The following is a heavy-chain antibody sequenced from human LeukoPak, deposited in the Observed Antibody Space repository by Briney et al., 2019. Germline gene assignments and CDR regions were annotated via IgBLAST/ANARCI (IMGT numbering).Heavy chain of an antibody. J-gene: IGHJ2*01. CDR1: GFTFSSYA. CDR2: ISSSGSYI. D-gene: IGHD6-19*01. V-gene: IGHV3-21*01. Sequence: GGSLRLSCAASGFTFSSYAMSWVRQAPGKGLEWVSAISSSGSYIYYADSVKGRFTISRDNAKNSLYLQMNSLRAEDTAVYYCAREDGAAVAGSWYFDLWGRGTLVTVSS. CDR3: AREDGAAVAGSWYFDL.